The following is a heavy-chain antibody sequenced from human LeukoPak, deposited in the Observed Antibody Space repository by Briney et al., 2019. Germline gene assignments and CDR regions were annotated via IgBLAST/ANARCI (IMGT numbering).Heavy chain of an antibody. Sequence: SETLSLTCTVSGGSISSSSYYWGWIRQPPGKGLEWIGSIYYSGSTYYNPSLKSRVTISVDTSKNQFSLKLSSVTAADTAVYYCARDFGGGDDYGDYVGYWFDPWGQGTLVTVSS. CDR3: ARDFGGGDDYGDYVGYWFDP. V-gene: IGHV4-39*07. CDR1: GGSISSSSYY. D-gene: IGHD4-17*01. J-gene: IGHJ5*02. CDR2: IYYSGST.